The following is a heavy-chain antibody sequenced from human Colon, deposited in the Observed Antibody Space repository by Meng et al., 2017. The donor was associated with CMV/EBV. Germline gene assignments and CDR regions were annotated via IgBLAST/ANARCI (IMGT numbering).Heavy chain of an antibody. CDR1: GFSLSTTGMR. V-gene: IGHV2-70D*14. CDR3: ARVPGYYYYGMDV. J-gene: IGHJ6*02. CDR2: IDWDDHK. Sequence: SGPTLVKPTQTIALTCTFSGFSLSTTGMRVSWIRQPPGKALEWLARIDWDDHKFYSTSLKNRFTISKDTSKNQVVLTVTNMDPVDTATYYCARVPGYYYYGMDVWGQGTTVTVSS.